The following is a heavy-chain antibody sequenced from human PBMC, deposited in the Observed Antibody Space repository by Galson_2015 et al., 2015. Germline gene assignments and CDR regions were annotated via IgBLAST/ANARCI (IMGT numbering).Heavy chain of an antibody. D-gene: IGHD7-27*01. CDR1: GDSVSSNSAT. Sequence: CAISGDSVSSNSATWNWLRRSPSRGLEWLGRTYYRSRWYNDYGVSVKSRISINPDQSKNQFSLQVNSVTPDGPGWYPCTREWGTGAGGYFDCLGRGTLVTVSS. CDR2: TYYRSRWYN. CDR3: TREWGTGAGGYFDC. J-gene: IGHJ2*01. V-gene: IGHV6-1*01.